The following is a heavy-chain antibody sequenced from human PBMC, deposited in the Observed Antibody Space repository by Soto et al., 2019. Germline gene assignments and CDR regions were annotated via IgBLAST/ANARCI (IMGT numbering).Heavy chain of an antibody. D-gene: IGHD2-8*02. CDR1: GFICSSYD. CDR3: AKATATGGGAFEI. Sequence: VQMLESGGGLAQPGGSLRLSCAVSGFICSSYDMSWVRQAPGKGLEWVSTILVSGSTHYEDSVKGRFTISRDTSRNTVYLQMNSLTAGDTAVYYCAKATATGGGAFEIYGQGTMVTVSS. CDR2: ILVSGST. J-gene: IGHJ3*02. V-gene: IGHV3-23*01.